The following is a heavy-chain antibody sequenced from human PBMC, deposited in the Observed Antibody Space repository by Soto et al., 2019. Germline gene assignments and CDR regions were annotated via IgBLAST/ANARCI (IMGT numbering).Heavy chain of an antibody. Sequence: SETLSLTCTVSGGSISSYYWSWIRQPAGKGLEWIGRIYTSGSTNYNPSLKSRVTMSVDTSKNQFSLKLSSVTAADTAVYYCARSYSIAGRSLYYYGMDVWGQGTTVTVSS. CDR1: GGSISSYY. D-gene: IGHD6-6*01. CDR3: ARSYSIAGRSLYYYGMDV. J-gene: IGHJ6*02. V-gene: IGHV4-4*07. CDR2: IYTSGST.